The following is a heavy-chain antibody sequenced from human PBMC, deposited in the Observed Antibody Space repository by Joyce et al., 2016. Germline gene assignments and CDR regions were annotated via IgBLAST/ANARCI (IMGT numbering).Heavy chain of an antibody. CDR2: LDSGGTT. Sequence: EVQLVESGGGLIQPGGSLRLSCAASGFIVSSNYMSWVRQAPGKGLEWVSVLDSGGTTYYADSVKGRVTISRDNSKNTLYLQMNSLRAEDTAVYFCARAGYCNSATCYNGYFDLWGRGTLVTVSS. CDR3: ARAGYCNSATCYNGYFDL. CDR1: GFIVSSNY. D-gene: IGHD2-2*01. J-gene: IGHJ2*01. V-gene: IGHV3-53*01.